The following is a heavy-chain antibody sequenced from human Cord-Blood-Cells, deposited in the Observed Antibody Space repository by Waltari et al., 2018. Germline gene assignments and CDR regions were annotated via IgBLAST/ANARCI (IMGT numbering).Heavy chain of an antibody. D-gene: IGHD6-6*01. CDR3: ARGLAARYYDYYYMAV. Sequence: QVQLVQSGAEVKKPGASVKVSCKASGYTFTSYDINWVRQATGQGLEWMGWMNPNSSNTGYAQKFQGRVTITRNTSISTAYMELSSLKSEDTAVYYCARGLAARYYDYYYMAVCGKGTTVTVSS. J-gene: IGHJ6*03. V-gene: IGHV1-8*03. CDR2: MNPNSSNT. CDR1: GYTFTSYD.